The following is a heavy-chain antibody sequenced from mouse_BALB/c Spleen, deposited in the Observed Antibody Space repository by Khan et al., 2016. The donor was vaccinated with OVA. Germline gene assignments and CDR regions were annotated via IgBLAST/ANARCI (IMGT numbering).Heavy chain of an antibody. J-gene: IGHJ4*01. V-gene: IGHV1-4*01. CDR1: GYTFTSNT. Sequence: QVQLQQSGAELARPGASVRMSCKASGYTFTSNTMHWVKQRPGQGLEWIGYINPRSGNTNSHQNFKGKATLTADTSSNTAYMQQSCLTSESSAVYYCTRVTKGYTMDYWGQGTSVTVSS. CDR2: INPRSGNT. D-gene: IGHD2-13*01. CDR3: TRVTKGYTMDY.